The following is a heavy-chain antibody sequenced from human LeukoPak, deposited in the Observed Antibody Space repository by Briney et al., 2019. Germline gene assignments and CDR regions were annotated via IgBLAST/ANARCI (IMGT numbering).Heavy chain of an antibody. J-gene: IGHJ4*02. Sequence: SETLSLTCTVSGGSISSGSYYWRWLRQPAGKGLEWIGRIYTSGSTNYNPSLKSRVTISVDTSKNQFSLKLSSVTAADTAVYYCARYGGSMVLFDYGGQGTLVTVSS. D-gene: IGHD3-10*01. CDR3: ARYGGSMVLFDY. CDR2: IYTSGST. CDR1: GGSISSGSYY. V-gene: IGHV4-61*02.